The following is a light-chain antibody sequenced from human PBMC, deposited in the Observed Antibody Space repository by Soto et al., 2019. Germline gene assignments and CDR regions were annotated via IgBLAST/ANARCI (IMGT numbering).Light chain of an antibody. Sequence: EIVLTQSPATLSVSPGDRATLSCRASQSIGSAVAWYHPRSGQAPRLLIFVASISVPTTPARFSGSVSGTEFNITISSLESEDFAVYLCHQYADRPQTFGKGTKVEFK. CDR1: QSIGSA. CDR3: HQYADRPQT. CDR2: VAS. J-gene: IGKJ1*01. V-gene: IGKV3-15*01.